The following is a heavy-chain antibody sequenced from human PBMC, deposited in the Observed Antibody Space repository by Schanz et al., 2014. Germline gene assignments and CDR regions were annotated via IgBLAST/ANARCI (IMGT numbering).Heavy chain of an antibody. CDR1: GLTFTSAW. Sequence: EVQLVESGGGLIQPGGSLRLSCATSGLTFTSAWMSWVRQAPGRGLEWVSTIGTSGGTNYAESVKGRFTISRDNSKNTLYLQMNSLRAEDTAVYFCAKIERNEDWGQGTLVTVSS. CDR3: AKIERNED. CDR2: IGTSGGT. D-gene: IGHD1-1*01. V-gene: IGHV3-23*04. J-gene: IGHJ4*02.